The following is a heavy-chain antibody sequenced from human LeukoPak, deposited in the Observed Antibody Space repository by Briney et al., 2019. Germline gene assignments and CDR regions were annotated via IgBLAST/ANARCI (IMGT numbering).Heavy chain of an antibody. CDR3: AKSLYYYDSSGLLNY. CDR2: IRYDGSNK. V-gene: IGHV3-30*02. Sequence: GGSLRLSCAASGFTFSSYGMHWVRQAPGKGLEWVAFIRYDGSNKYYADSVKGRFTISRDNSKNTLYLQMNSLRAEDTAVYYCAKSLYYYDSSGLLNYWGQGTLVTVSS. D-gene: IGHD3-22*01. J-gene: IGHJ4*02. CDR1: GFTFSSYG.